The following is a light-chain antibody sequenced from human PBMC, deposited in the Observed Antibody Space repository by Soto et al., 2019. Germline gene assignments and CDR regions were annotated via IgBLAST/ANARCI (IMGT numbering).Light chain of an antibody. V-gene: IGLV1-51*01. CDR1: SSNIGYNY. Sequence: QSVLTQPPSVSAAPGQKVTISCSGSSSNIGYNYVSWYQQLPGTAPKLLIYDANKRPSGIPDRFSGFESATSATLGITGLQTGDEAEYYCASWDTSLRGVIFGGGTKLTVL. CDR3: ASWDTSLRGVI. CDR2: DAN. J-gene: IGLJ2*01.